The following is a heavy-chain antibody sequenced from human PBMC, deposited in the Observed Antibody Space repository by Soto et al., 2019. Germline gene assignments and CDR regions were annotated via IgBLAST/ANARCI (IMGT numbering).Heavy chain of an antibody. CDR2: ISGSGGST. D-gene: IGHD6-13*01. CDR3: AKATRGGAATLIRDY. V-gene: IGHV3-23*01. CDR1: GFTFSIYA. Sequence: EVQLLESGGGLVQPGGSLRLSCAAAGFTFSIYAMSWVRQAPGKGLEWVSAISGSGGSTYYADSVKGRFTISRDNSKNTLYLQMNSLRADDTAVYYGAKATRGGAATLIRDYWGQGTLVTVSS. J-gene: IGHJ4*02.